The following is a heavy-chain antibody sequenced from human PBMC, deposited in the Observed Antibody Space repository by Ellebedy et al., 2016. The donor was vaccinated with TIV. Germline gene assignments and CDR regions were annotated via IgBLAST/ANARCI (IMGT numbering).Heavy chain of an antibody. Sequence: GGSLRLSCAAPGFTFSSYWMSWVRKTPGKGLEWVANINQDGSEKYYVDSVRGRFTISRDNAKNSLYLQMNSLGADYSAVYYCATDGSYGDYRSPAHAFEFWGQGTMVTVSS. D-gene: IGHD4-17*01. CDR2: INQDGSEK. J-gene: IGHJ3*01. CDR3: ATDGSYGDYRSPAHAFEF. V-gene: IGHV3-7*01. CDR1: GFTFSSYW.